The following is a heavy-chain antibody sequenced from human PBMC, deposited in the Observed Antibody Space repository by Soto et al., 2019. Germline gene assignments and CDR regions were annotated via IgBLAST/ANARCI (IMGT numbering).Heavy chain of an antibody. CDR2: ISSSGSTI. Sequence: GGSLRLSCAASGFTFSSYEMNWVRQAPGKGLEWVSYISSSGSTIYYADSVKGRFTISRDNAKNSLYLQMNSLRAEDTAVYYCARPGYSYGGDAFDIWGQGTMVTVSS. J-gene: IGHJ3*02. CDR1: GFTFSSYE. V-gene: IGHV3-48*03. CDR3: ARPGYSYGGDAFDI. D-gene: IGHD5-18*01.